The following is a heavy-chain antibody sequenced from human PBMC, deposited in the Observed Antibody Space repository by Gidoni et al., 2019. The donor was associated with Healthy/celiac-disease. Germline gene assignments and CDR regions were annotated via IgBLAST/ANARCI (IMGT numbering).Heavy chain of an antibody. CDR3: AKDHNVWGSYRFMWGY. Sequence: EVQLLESGGGLVQPGGSLRPSCAASGSTFSSYAISWVRQAPGKGLEWVSAISGSGGSTYYADAVKGRFTISRDNSKNTLYLQMNSLRAEDTAVYYCAKDHNVWGSYRFMWGYWGQGTLVTVSS. V-gene: IGHV3-23*01. J-gene: IGHJ4*02. CDR1: GSTFSSYA. CDR2: ISGSGGST. D-gene: IGHD3-16*02.